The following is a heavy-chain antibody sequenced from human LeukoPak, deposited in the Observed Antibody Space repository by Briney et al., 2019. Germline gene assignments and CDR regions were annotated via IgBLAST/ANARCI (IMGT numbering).Heavy chain of an antibody. Sequence: GASVKVSCKASGYTFTSYAMHWVRQAPGQRREGMGWINAGNGNTKYSQKFQGRVTITRDTSASTAYMELSSLRSEDTAVYYCAFAVAAAGTGVYYYYYGMDVWGQGTTVTVSS. J-gene: IGHJ6*02. V-gene: IGHV1-3*01. CDR2: INAGNGNT. CDR3: AFAVAAAGTGVYYYYYGMDV. D-gene: IGHD6-13*01. CDR1: GYTFTSYA.